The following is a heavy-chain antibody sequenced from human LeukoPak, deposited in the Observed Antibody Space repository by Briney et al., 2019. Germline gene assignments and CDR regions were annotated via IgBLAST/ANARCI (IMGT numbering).Heavy chain of an antibody. CDR1: GFTVRSTY. D-gene: IGHD5-24*01. J-gene: IGHJ4*02. CDR2: IYAGGSA. Sequence: GGSLRLSCSGSGFTVRSTYMSWVRQAPGKGLEWVSIIYAGGSAYYADSVKGRFTISRDNSKNTLYLQMNSLRVEDTAVYYCATGRWLRLFDYWGQGTLVTVSS. CDR3: ATGRWLRLFDY. V-gene: IGHV3-66*01.